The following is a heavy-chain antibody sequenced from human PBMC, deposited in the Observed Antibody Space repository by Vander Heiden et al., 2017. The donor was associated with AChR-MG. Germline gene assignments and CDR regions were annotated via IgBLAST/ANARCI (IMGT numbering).Heavy chain of an antibody. CDR1: GFTFRLYG. D-gene: IGHD7-27*01. CDR3: ARDSGVKATPDYYYYYGMDV. CDR2: IWYDGSNK. V-gene: IGHV3-33*01. Sequence: QVQLVESGGGVVQPGRSLRLHCAASGFTFRLYGMHWVRQAPGKGLEWVAVIWYDGSNKYYADSVKGRFTISRDNSKNTLYLQMNSLRAEDTAVYYCARDSGVKATPDYYYYYGMDVWGQGTTVTVSS. J-gene: IGHJ6*02.